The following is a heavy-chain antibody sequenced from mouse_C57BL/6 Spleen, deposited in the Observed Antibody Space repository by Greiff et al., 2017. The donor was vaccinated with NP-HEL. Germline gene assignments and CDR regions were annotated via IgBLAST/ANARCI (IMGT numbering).Heavy chain of an antibody. D-gene: IGHD1-1*01. CDR2: IYPGDGDT. Sequence: QVQLQQSGPELVKPGASVKISCKASGYAFSSSWMNWVKQRPGKGLEWIGGIYPGDGDTNCNGKFKGKATLTADKSSSTAYMQLSSLTSEDSAVYFCARGIYYYGSSYVSAMDYWGQGTSVTVSS. J-gene: IGHJ4*01. CDR1: GYAFSSSW. V-gene: IGHV1-82*01. CDR3: ARGIYYYGSSYVSAMDY.